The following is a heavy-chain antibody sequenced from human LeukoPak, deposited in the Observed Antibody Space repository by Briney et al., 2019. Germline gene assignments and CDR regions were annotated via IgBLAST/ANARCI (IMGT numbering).Heavy chain of an antibody. CDR3: TALEGDYDAFDI. D-gene: IGHD4-17*01. V-gene: IGHV3-23*01. CDR1: GFTFSSYA. Sequence: GGSLRLSCAASGFTFSSYAMSWVRQAPGKGLEWVSAISGSGGSTYYADSVKGRFTISRDNSKNTLYLQMNSLKTEDTAVYYCTALEGDYDAFDIWGQGTMVTVSS. CDR2: ISGSGGST. J-gene: IGHJ3*02.